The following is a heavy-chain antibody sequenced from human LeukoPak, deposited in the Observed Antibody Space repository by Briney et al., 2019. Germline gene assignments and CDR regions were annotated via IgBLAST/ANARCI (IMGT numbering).Heavy chain of an antibody. D-gene: IGHD3-16*01. V-gene: IGHV3-48*03. CDR2: ISSSGATI. CDR3: ARDLVSGAYTFDI. CDR1: GSTFSS. J-gene: IGHJ3*02. Sequence: PGGSLRLSCAASGSTFSSFSTYDFNWVLPAPGKGLERVSYISSSGATIYYADSVKGRFTVSRDNAANSLYLQMNSLRAEDTAIYYCARDLVSGAYTFDIWGQGTVVTVSS.